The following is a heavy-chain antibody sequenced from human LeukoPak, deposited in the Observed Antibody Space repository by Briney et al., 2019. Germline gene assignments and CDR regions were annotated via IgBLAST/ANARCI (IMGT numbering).Heavy chain of an antibody. CDR1: GFTFSSYW. D-gene: IGHD3-9*01. J-gene: IGHJ6*02. Sequence: PGGSLRLSCAASGFTFSSYWLSWVRQAPGKGLEWVANIKEDGSEKYYVDSLKGRFTVSRDNAKNTLYLQINGLRVGDTAVYYCANSRYDILSRMDVWGQGTTVTVSS. CDR3: ANSRYDILSRMDV. V-gene: IGHV3-7*01. CDR2: IKEDGSEK.